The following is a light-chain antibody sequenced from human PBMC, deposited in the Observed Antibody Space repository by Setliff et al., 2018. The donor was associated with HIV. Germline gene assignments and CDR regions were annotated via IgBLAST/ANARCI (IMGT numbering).Light chain of an antibody. J-gene: IGLJ1*01. CDR1: SSDVGAYNY. V-gene: IGLV2-11*01. Sequence: QSALTQPRSVSGSPGQSVTLSCTGSSSDVGAYNYVSWYQQYPGKAPKLIIYDVSKRPSGVPDRFSGSKSGDTSSLTISGLQSEDEADYYCCSYAGTYTYIFGSGTKCTVL. CDR3: CSYAGTYTYI. CDR2: DVS.